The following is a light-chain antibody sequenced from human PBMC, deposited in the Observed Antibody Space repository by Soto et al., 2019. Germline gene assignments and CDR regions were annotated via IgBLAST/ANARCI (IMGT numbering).Light chain of an antibody. Sequence: DIQMTQSPSSLSASVGDRVTITCRASQSISSYLNWYQQIPGRVPKLLIHAASTLQRGVPSRFSGSGSGTDFTLTITSLQSEDFATYCCQEARSFPDTFCQGTRLEI. J-gene: IGKJ5*01. V-gene: IGKV1-39*01. CDR3: QEARSFPDT. CDR1: QSISSY. CDR2: AAS.